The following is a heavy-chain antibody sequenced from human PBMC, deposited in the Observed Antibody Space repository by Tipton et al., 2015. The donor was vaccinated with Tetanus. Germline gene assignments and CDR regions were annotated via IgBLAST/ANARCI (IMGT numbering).Heavy chain of an antibody. CDR3: ARVLPVNRAG. D-gene: IGHD4-17*01. V-gene: IGHV4-59*08. J-gene: IGHJ4*02. CDR1: GGSMSNNY. CDR2: IYYSGTT. Sequence: TLSLTCTVSGGSMSNNYWSWIRQPPGKGLEWIGYIYYSGTTYYSPSLKSRVTISVDTSNNHFSLKLSSVTAADTAVYYCARVLPVNRAGWGQGTLVTVSS.